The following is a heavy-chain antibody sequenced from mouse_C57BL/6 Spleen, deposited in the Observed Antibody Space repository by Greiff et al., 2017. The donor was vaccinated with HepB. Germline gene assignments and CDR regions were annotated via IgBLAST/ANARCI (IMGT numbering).Heavy chain of an antibody. CDR1: GYSFTGYY. Sequence: EVKLVESGPELVKPGASVKISCKASGYSFTGYYMNWVKQSPEKSLEWIGEINPSTGGTTYNQKFKAKATLTVDKSSSTAYMQLKSLTSEDSAVYYCARGDNYGNYGYFDVWGTGTTVTVSS. V-gene: IGHV1-42*01. J-gene: IGHJ1*03. CDR2: INPSTGGT. D-gene: IGHD2-1*01. CDR3: ARGDNYGNYGYFDV.